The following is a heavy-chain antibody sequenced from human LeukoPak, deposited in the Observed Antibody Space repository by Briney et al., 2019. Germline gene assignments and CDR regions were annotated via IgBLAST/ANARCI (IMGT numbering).Heavy chain of an antibody. J-gene: IGHJ4*02. CDR3: ARDQGYSSGSYYFDY. D-gene: IGHD6-19*01. CDR2: ISAYNGNT. V-gene: IGHV1-18*01. CDR1: GYTFTSYG. Sequence: ASVKVSCKASGYTFTSYGISWVRQAPGQGLEWMGWISAYNGNTNYAQKLQGRVTMTTDTSTSTAYMELKSLRSDDTAVYYCARDQGYSSGSYYFDYWGQGTLVTVSS.